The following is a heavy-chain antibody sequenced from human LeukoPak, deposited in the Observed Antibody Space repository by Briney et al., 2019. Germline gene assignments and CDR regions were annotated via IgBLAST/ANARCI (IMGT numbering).Heavy chain of an antibody. D-gene: IGHD6-13*01. Sequence: SETLSLTCTVSGGSISSYYWSWIRQPPGKGLEWIGYIYYSGSTNYNPSLKSRVTISVDTSKKQFSLRLTSVTAADTAVYYCARLYSSTSPYYNYYYMDVWGKGTTVTVSS. CDR2: IYYSGST. J-gene: IGHJ6*03. CDR3: ARLYSSTSPYYNYYYMDV. V-gene: IGHV4-59*01. CDR1: GGSISSYY.